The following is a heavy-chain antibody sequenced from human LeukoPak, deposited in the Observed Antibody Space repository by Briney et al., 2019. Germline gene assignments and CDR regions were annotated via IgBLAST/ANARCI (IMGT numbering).Heavy chain of an antibody. J-gene: IGHJ3*02. Sequence: ASVKVSCKASGGTFSSYAISWVRQAPGQGLEWMGWISAYNGNTNYAQKLQGRVTMTTDTSTSTAYMELRSLRSDDTAVYYCARVGPELGAFDIWGQGTMVTVSS. D-gene: IGHD6-13*01. CDR3: ARVGPELGAFDI. CDR1: GGTFSSYA. CDR2: ISAYNGNT. V-gene: IGHV1-18*01.